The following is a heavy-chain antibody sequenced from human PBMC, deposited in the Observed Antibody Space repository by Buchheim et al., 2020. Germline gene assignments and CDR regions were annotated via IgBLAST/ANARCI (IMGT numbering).Heavy chain of an antibody. CDR2: IISDGSSA. J-gene: IGHJ4*02. D-gene: IGHD1-26*01. CDR1: GFTLSRYW. CDR3: ARELGATFDY. Sequence: EVQLVESGGGLVQSGGSLRLSCATSGFTLSRYWMHWVRQAPGKGLVWVSRIISDGSSASYADSVKGRFTMSRGNAKNTLYLQMNSLRVEDTAVYYCARELGATFDYWGQGTL. V-gene: IGHV3-74*01.